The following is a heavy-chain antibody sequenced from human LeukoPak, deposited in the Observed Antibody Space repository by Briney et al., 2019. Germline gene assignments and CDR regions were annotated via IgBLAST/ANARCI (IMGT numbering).Heavy chain of an antibody. V-gene: IGHV3-7*01. J-gene: IGHJ4*02. CDR3: AKDQNFVGWGDGYNSWFGY. CDR1: GFTFSSYW. Sequence: GGSLRLSCAASGFTFSSYWMSWVRQAPGKGLEWVANIKQDGSEKYYVDSVKGRFTISRDNSKNTLYLQMNSLRAEDTAVYYCAKDQNFVGWGDGYNSWFGYWGQGTLVTVSS. D-gene: IGHD5-24*01. CDR2: IKQDGSEK.